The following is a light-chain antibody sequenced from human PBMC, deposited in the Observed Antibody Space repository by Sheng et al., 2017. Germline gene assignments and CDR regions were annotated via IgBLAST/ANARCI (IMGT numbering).Light chain of an antibody. V-gene: IGLV1-51*01. CDR2: DNY. CDR3: GTWDSSLSAGV. Sequence: QSVLTQPPSVSAAPGQRVTISCSGYSSNIDNNFVSWYQQFPGTAPKLLIYDNYKRPSGIPDRFSGSKSGTSATLDITGLQTGDEADYYCGTWDSSLSAGVFGGGTKLTVL. J-gene: IGLJ3*02. CDR1: SSNIDNNF.